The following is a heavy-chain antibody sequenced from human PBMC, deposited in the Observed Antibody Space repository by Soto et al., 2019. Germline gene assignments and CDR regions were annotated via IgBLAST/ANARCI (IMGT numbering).Heavy chain of an antibody. CDR2: ISGSGGTT. CDR3: AKWRGGDLVVIPVATGFDP. V-gene: IGHV3-23*01. J-gene: IGHJ5*02. Sequence: EVQLLESGGGLVQPGGSLRLSCAASGLTFSNSAMNWVRQAPGKGLHWVSSISGSGGTTYYADSVKGRFTISRDNSKNTLYLQMNSLRAEDTAVYYCAKWRGGDLVVIPVATGFDPWGQGTLVTVSS. D-gene: IGHD3-16*02. CDR1: GLTFSNSA.